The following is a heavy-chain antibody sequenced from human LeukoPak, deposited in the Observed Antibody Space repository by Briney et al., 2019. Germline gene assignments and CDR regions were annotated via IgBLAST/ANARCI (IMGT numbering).Heavy chain of an antibody. CDR1: RFTFKNYG. D-gene: IGHD3-16*01. Sequence: GSLELFFAAARFTFKNYGMHWVRQAPGQGLEWVAVIYYDGSKKYYADSVKGRFTISRDNSKNTVHLEMSSLRVEDTAVYHCTRSLGETTFDYWGQGTLVTVSP. CDR2: IYYDGSKK. V-gene: IGHV3-33*01. J-gene: IGHJ4*02. CDR3: TRSLGETTFDY.